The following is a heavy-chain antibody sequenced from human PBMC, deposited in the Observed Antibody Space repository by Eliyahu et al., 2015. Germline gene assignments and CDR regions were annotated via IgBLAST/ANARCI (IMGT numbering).Heavy chain of an antibody. D-gene: IGHD2-8*02. CDR1: GYTFTDYY. V-gene: IGHV1-2*02. Sequence: QVLLVQSGAEVENPGASVKISCKASGYTFTDYYXHWARQAPGQGLGWMGWDNPNSGGTHYGQTFQGRVSMTRDTAINTAYLELNRLRSDDTAVYYCARERSQCTGGTCHRRTFDPWGQGTLVTVSS. CDR3: ARERSQCTGGTCHRRTFDP. CDR2: DNPNSGGT. J-gene: IGHJ5*02.